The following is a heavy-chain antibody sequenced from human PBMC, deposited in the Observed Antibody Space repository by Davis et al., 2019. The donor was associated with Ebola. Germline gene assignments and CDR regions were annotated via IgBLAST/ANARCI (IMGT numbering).Heavy chain of an antibody. Sequence: SETLSLTCSVSGASVSCDNCYWSWIRQPPGKGLEWIAYISYRGTTDYNPALRSRVSISVDTSNNQFSMRLSSVTAADTAVYYCARGSMYYDFWSGLPTNWFDPWGQGTLVTVSS. J-gene: IGHJ5*02. CDR3: ARGSMYYDFWSGLPTNWFDP. CDR2: ISYRGTT. D-gene: IGHD3-3*01. V-gene: IGHV4-61*01. CDR1: GASVSCDNCY.